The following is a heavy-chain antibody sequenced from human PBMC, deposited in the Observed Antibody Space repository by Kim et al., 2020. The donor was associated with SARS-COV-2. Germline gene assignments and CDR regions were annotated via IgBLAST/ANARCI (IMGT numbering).Heavy chain of an antibody. J-gene: IGHJ4*01. D-gene: IGHD2-15*01. Sequence: GGSLRLSCAASGFSFNTYSMNWVRQAPGKGLEWVSAISSLSDYIYYPDSMKGRFTISRDNAKNLVYLQINSLRADDTAVYFCAKDRVASATRWVFDFWG. CDR1: GFSFNTYS. V-gene: IGHV3-21*01. CDR2: ISSLSDYI. CDR3: AKDRVASATRWVFDF.